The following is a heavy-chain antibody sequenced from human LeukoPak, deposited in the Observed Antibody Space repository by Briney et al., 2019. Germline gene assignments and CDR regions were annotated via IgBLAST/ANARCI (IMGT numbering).Heavy chain of an antibody. CDR1: GGSISSYY. J-gene: IGHJ4*02. CDR2: IYYSGST. V-gene: IGHV4-59*12. Sequence: SETLSLTCTVSGGSISSYYWSWIRQPPGKGLEWIGYIYYSGSTNYNPSLKSRVTISVDTSKNQFSLKLSSVTAADTAVYYCARVGEYYDSSGYYWLGYFDYWGQGTLVTVSS. D-gene: IGHD3-22*01. CDR3: ARVGEYYDSSGYYWLGYFDY.